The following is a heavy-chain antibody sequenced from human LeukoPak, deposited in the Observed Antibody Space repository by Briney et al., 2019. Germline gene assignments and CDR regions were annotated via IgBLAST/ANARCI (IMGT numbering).Heavy chain of an antibody. J-gene: IGHJ4*02. Sequence: GGSLRLSCAASGFTFSSYAMSWVRQAPGKGLEWVSAISSSGDSTYYGDSVKGRFTISRDNSKNTLYLQMNSLRAEDTAVYYCAKTRPLDSSSWSHGDYWGQGTLVTVSS. D-gene: IGHD6-13*01. CDR2: ISSSGDST. CDR1: GFTFSSYA. CDR3: AKTRPLDSSSWSHGDY. V-gene: IGHV3-23*01.